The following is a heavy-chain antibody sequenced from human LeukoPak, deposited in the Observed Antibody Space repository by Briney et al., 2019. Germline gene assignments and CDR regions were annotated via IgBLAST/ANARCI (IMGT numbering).Heavy chain of an antibody. CDR3: ARNPGTSTLDY. V-gene: IGHV4-39*01. J-gene: IGHJ4*02. CDR1: GVSISSNSQY. Sequence: SETLSLTCTVSGVSISSNSQYWAWIRQPPGKGLEWLGTISYSGSTHYNPSLKSRVTISLDTSKNQFSLKLSSMTAADTAVYYCARNPGTSTLDYWGQGTLVTVSS. D-gene: IGHD5/OR15-5a*01. CDR2: ISYSGST.